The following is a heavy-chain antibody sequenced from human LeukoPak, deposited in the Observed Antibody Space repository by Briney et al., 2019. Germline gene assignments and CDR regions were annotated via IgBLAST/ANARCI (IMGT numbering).Heavy chain of an antibody. J-gene: IGHJ6*02. CDR2: INPSGGST. D-gene: IGHD4-17*01. V-gene: IGHV1-46*01. CDR3: ARGHTVTTFIQNPYYYYGMDV. CDR1: GGTFTSYY. Sequence: GASVKVSCKASGGTFTSYYMHWVRQAPGQGLEWMGIINPSGGSTSYAQKFQGRVTMTRDTSTSTVYMELSSLRSEDTAVYYCARGHTVTTFIQNPYYYYGMDVWGQGTTVTVSS.